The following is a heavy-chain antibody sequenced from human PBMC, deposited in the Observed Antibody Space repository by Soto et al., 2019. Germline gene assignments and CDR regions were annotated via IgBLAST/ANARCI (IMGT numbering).Heavy chain of an antibody. Sequence: SETLSLTCTVSGGSISSYYWSWIRQPPGKGLEWIGYIYYSGSTNYNPSLKSRVTISVDTSKNQFSLKLSSVTAADTAVYYCARDGHYYYMDVWGKGTTVTVSS. V-gene: IGHV4-59*01. CDR1: GGSISSYY. CDR2: IYYSGST. J-gene: IGHJ6*03. CDR3: ARDGHYYYMDV.